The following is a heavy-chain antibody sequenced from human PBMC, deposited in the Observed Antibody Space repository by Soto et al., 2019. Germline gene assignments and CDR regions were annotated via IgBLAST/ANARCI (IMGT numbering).Heavy chain of an antibody. J-gene: IGHJ4*02. D-gene: IGHD2-2*01. CDR2: VYSSGTT. CDR3: ARDIGSYAYAEGY. Sequence: LSLTCSASGGSINSYWWSWIRQPAGKGLEWIGRVYSSGTTDYNPSLNSRATMSVETSKNQFSLKLTSVTAADTAVYYCARDIGSYAYAEGYWGQGIQVTVSS. CDR1: GGSINSYW. V-gene: IGHV4-4*07.